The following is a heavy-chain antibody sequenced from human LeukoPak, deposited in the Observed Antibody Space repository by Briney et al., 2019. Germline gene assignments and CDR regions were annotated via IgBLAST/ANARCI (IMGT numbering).Heavy chain of an antibody. Sequence: GGSLRLSCAASGFTFSSYGMHWVRQAPGKGLEWVAFIRYDGSNKYYADSVKGRFTISRDNSKNTLYLQMYSLRAEDTAVYFCVGGEWLRSGLGYWGQGTLVTVSS. CDR3: VGGEWLRSGLGY. D-gene: IGHD5-12*01. CDR2: IRYDGSNK. V-gene: IGHV3-30*02. J-gene: IGHJ4*02. CDR1: GFTFSSYG.